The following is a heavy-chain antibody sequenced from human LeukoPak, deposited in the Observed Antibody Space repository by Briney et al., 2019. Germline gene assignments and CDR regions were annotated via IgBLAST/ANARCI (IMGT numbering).Heavy chain of an antibody. Sequence: GGSLRLSCAASGFTFDDYGMSWVRQAPGKGLEWVSSISSSSSYIYYADSVKGRFTISRDNAKNSLYLQMNSLRAEDTAVYYCARARSLAFDYWGQGTLVTVSS. CDR2: ISSSSSYI. CDR3: ARARSLAFDY. CDR1: GFTFDDYG. J-gene: IGHJ4*02. V-gene: IGHV3-21*01. D-gene: IGHD3-10*01.